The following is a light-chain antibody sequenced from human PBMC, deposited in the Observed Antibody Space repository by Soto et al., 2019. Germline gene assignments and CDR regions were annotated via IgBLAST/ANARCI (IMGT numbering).Light chain of an antibody. CDR1: SGHSSYV. CDR2: LDRSGGY. J-gene: IGLJ1*01. CDR3: ETWDSNTNYV. Sequence: QSVLTQSSSASASLGSSVKLTCTLSSGHSSYVIAWHQQQPGKAPRYLMKLDRSGGYNKGSGVPDRFSGSSSGADRYLTISNLQFEDEADYYCETWDSNTNYVFGTGTKLTVL. V-gene: IGLV4-60*02.